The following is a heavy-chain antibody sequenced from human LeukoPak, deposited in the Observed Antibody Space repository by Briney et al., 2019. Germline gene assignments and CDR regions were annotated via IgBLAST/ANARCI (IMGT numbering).Heavy chain of an antibody. J-gene: IGHJ4*02. V-gene: IGHV3-23*01. Sequence: GGSLRLSCAASGFTFSSYAMSWVRQAPGKGLEWVSAISGSGGSTYYADSVKGRFIISRDNSKNTLYLQMNSLRAEDTAVYYCAKPAGYYDILTGYLPFDYWGQGTLVTVSS. CDR3: AKPAGYYDILTGYLPFDY. CDR1: GFTFSSYA. D-gene: IGHD3-9*01. CDR2: ISGSGGST.